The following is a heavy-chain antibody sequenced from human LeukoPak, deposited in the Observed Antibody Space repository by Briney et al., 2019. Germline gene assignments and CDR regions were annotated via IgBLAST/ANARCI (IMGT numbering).Heavy chain of an antibody. CDR2: ISGSGGST. Sequence: SGGSLRLSCEASGFTFSTFAMIWVRQAPGKGLEWVSAISGSGGSTYYADSVKGRFTISRDNSKDTLYLQMNSLRAEDTAVYYCAKDTVVVVAARFDYWGQGTLVTVSS. CDR3: AKDTVVVVAARFDY. J-gene: IGHJ4*02. CDR1: GFTFSTFA. V-gene: IGHV3-23*01. D-gene: IGHD2-15*01.